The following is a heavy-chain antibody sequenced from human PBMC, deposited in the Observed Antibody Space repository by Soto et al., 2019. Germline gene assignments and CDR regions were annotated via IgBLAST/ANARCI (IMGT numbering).Heavy chain of an antibody. D-gene: IGHD2-8*01. CDR1: GFTFSNYG. CDR3: ARDIESVTAKHFFYYYATEV. V-gene: IGHV1-18*01. J-gene: IGHJ6*04. Sequence: ASVNVSCKASGFTFSNYGLNWVRQAPRQGLEWMGWVSANNGHTNYAQNLQGRVSMTTDTSTSTAYMELRGLTFDDTAVYYCARDIESVTAKHFFYYYATEVWGNGNTVSVPA. CDR2: VSANNGHT.